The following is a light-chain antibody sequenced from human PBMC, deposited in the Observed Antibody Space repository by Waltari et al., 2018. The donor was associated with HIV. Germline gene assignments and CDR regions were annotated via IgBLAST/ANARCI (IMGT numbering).Light chain of an antibody. Sequence: DVVMTQSPLSLPVTLGQPASISCKSSQSLVKTDGNTSLNWFKQRPGQSPRRLIYRASHRDSGVPDRFSGSGSGTDLTLKISRVEADDIGIYYCMQATHWSITVGQVTRLEIK. CDR2: RAS. V-gene: IGKV2-30*01. CDR1: QSLVKTDGNTS. CDR3: MQATHWSIT. J-gene: IGKJ5*01.